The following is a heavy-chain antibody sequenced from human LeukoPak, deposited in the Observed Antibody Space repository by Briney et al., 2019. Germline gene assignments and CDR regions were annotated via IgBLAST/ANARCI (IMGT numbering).Heavy chain of an antibody. D-gene: IGHD3-10*01. CDR1: GYTFTSYG. V-gene: IGHV1-18*01. CDR3: ARVVTQWFGAEKPGRDQFDY. Sequence: ASVKVSCKASGYTFTSYGISWVRQAPGQGLEWMGWISAYNGNTNYAQKLQGRVTMTTDTSTSTAYMELRSLRSDDTAVYYCARVVTQWFGAEKPGRDQFDYWGQGTLVTVSS. J-gene: IGHJ4*02. CDR2: ISAYNGNT.